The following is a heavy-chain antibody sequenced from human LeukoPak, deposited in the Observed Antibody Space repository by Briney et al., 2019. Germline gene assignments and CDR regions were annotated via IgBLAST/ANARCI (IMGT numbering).Heavy chain of an antibody. CDR2: ISYSGNT. CDR1: GGSISSYY. CDR3: ARVGYGMDV. V-gene: IGHV4-59*08. Sequence: SETLSLTCTVSGGSISSYYWTWIRQPPGKGLGWIGYISYSGNTHYNPSLYSRITISLDTSKNQFSLKLSSVTAADTAVYYCARVGYGMDVWGQGTTVTVSS. J-gene: IGHJ6*02.